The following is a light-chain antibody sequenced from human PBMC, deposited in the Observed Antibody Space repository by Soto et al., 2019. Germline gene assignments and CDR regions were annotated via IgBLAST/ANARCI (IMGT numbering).Light chain of an antibody. J-gene: IGKJ4*01. CDR1: QDIRSN. CDR3: LQDYNYPLT. V-gene: IGKV1-6*01. Sequence: AKQMTQAPSCLSASVRDRVTITFRASQDIRSNLDWYQQKPGKAPKLLIYDVSNLQSGVPSRFSGSGSGTDFTLTISSLQPEDFATYYCLQDYNYPLTFGGGTK. CDR2: DVS.